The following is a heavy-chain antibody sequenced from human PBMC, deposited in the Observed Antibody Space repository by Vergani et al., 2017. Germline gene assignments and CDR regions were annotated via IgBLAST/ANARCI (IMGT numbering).Heavy chain of an antibody. CDR3: ARVGVVRGVSYYYYYYGMDV. CDR1: GGSLSGYY. Sequence: QVQLQESGPGLVRPSETLSLTCTVSGGSLSGYYWNWIRQTPGEGLEWIGYIYYSGSTYYNPSLKSRVTISVDTSKNQFSLKLSSVTAADTAVYYCARVGVVRGVSYYYYYYGMDVWGQGTTVTVSS. V-gene: IGHV4-59*08. D-gene: IGHD3-10*01. CDR2: IYYSGST. J-gene: IGHJ6*02.